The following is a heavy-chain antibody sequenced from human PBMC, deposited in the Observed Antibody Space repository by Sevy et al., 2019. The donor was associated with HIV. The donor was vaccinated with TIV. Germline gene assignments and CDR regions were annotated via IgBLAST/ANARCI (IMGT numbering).Heavy chain of an antibody. D-gene: IGHD1-1*01. CDR3: ARDGRAYWDGRPSGTVFDY. CDR1: GDGISSRGTV. J-gene: IGHJ4*02. CDR2: TYYRSKWSN. Sequence: KQSQTLSLTCAISGDGISSRGTVWNWIRQSPSRGLEWLGRTYYRSKWSNNYALSVKGRISINPDTSKNQVSLHVNSVTPDDTAVYYCARDGRAYWDGRPSGTVFDYWGQGILVTVSS. V-gene: IGHV6-1*01.